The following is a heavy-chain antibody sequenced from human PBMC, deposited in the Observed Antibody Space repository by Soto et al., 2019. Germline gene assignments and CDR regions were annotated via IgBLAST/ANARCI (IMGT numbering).Heavy chain of an antibody. CDR1: GGSFSSDY. Sequence: PSETLSLTCAVFGGSFSSDYWSWIRQPPGKGLEWIAYIYYSGSTNYNPSLKSRVAISGDTSKNQFSLKLSSVTAGDTAVYYCARPVIGGFDCRGQGTRVTVSS. D-gene: IGHD3-16*02. CDR3: ARPVIGGFDC. V-gene: IGHV4-59*01. CDR2: IYYSGST. J-gene: IGHJ4*02.